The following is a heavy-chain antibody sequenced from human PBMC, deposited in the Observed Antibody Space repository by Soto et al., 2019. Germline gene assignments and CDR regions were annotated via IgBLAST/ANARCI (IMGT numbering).Heavy chain of an antibody. CDR2: IYYSGST. CDR1: GGSISSGDYY. Sequence: PSETLSLTCTVSGGSISSGDYYWSWIRQPPGKGLGWIGYIYYSGSTYYNPSLKSRVTISVDTSKNQFSLKLSSVTAADTAVCYCARARVALNDDRSYYYYGMDVWGQGTTVTVSS. J-gene: IGHJ6*02. CDR3: ARARVALNDDRSYYYYGMDV. D-gene: IGHD1-1*01. V-gene: IGHV4-30-4*01.